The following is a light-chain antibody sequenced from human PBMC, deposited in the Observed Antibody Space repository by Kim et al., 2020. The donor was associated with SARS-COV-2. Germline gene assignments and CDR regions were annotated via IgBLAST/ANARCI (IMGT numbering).Light chain of an antibody. CDR1: QSVSSSY. V-gene: IGKV3-20*01. Sequence: PWERATLSCRASQSVSSSYLAWYQQKPGQAPRLLIYGASNRATGIPDRFSGSESGTDFTLTINRLEPEDFAVYYCHQYGSSPPITFGQGTRLEIK. CDR3: HQYGSSPPIT. J-gene: IGKJ5*01. CDR2: GAS.